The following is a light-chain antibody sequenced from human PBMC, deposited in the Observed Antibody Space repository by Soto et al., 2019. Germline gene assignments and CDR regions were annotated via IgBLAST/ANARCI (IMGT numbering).Light chain of an antibody. CDR1: QSVTSSY. Sequence: EIVLTQSPGTLSLSPGERATLSCRASQSVTSSYLTWYQQKPGQAPRLLIYGASSRAAGIPDRFSGSGSGTDFTLTINRLEPEDFAVYYCQQYGTSLSWTFGQGNKVEIK. CDR2: GAS. J-gene: IGKJ1*01. CDR3: QQYGTSLSWT. V-gene: IGKV3-20*01.